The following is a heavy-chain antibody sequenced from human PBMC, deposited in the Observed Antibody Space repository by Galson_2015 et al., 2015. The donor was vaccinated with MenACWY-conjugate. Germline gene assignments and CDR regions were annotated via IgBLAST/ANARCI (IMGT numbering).Heavy chain of an antibody. CDR2: ISAYNGNT. D-gene: IGHD2-15*01. J-gene: IGHJ5*02. CDR3: ARVLGGYCSGGSCYSSNWFGP. V-gene: IGHV1-18*01. CDR1: GYTFTSYG. Sequence: SVKVSCKASGYTFTSYGISWVRQAPGQGLEWMGWISAYNGNTNYAQKLQGRVTMTTDTSTSTAYMELRSLRSDDTAVYYCARVLGGYCSGGSCYSSNWFGPWGQGTLVTVSS.